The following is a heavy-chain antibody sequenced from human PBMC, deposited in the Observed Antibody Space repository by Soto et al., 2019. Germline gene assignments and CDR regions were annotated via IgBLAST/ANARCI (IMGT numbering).Heavy chain of an antibody. V-gene: IGHV3-74*01. CDR1: GFTFSSYW. Sequence: GSLRLSCAASGFTFSSYWMHWVRQAPGKGLVWVSRINSDGSSTSYADSVKGRFTISRDNAKNTLYLQMNSLRAEDTAVYYCASIAAAGHYYYYGMAVWGQGTTVTVSS. D-gene: IGHD6-13*01. CDR3: ASIAAAGHYYYYGMAV. CDR2: INSDGSST. J-gene: IGHJ6*02.